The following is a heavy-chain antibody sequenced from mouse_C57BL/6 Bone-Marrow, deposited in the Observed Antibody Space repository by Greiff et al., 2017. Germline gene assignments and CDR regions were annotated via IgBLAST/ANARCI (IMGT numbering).Heavy chain of an antibody. CDR2: INPSDSNT. J-gene: IGHJ4*01. CDR3: AGGLIPDAMDY. Sequence: VQLQQSGAELVKPGASVKLSCKASGYTFTGYWMQWVKQRPGQGLEWIGVINPSDSNTNYNQKFKGKATLTVDKAASTAYMQLSSLTSEDSAVYYCAGGLIPDAMDYWGQGTSVTVSS. D-gene: IGHD2-2*01. CDR1: GYTFTGYW. V-gene: IGHV1-50*01.